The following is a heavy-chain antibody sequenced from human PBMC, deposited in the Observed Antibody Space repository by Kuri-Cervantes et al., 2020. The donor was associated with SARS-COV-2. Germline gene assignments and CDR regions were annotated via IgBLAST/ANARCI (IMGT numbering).Heavy chain of an antibody. CDR1: GFTFNNYA. Sequence: GESLKISCAASGFTFNNYAFHWVRQPPGKGLQWLAFISYEGSIKHYADSVKGRFTISRDNSKNTLYLQMNSLRAEDTAVYYCARGPRPVRSGTPVHYYMDVWGKGTTVTVSS. V-gene: IGHV3-30*04. D-gene: IGHD3-3*01. J-gene: IGHJ6*03. CDR3: ARGPRPVRSGTPVHYYMDV. CDR2: ISYEGSIK.